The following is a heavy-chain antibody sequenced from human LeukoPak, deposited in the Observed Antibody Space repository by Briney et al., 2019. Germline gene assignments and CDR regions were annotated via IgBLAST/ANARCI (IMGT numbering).Heavy chain of an antibody. D-gene: IGHD6-6*01. CDR3: AREFSSSHIKFDY. CDR2: MNPDSGGT. CDR1: GYTFTGYY. Sequence: ASVKVSCKASGYTFTGYYMQWVRQAPGQGLEWMGWMNPDSGGTNYAQKFQGRVTMTRDTSINTAYMELSRLRSDDTAVYYCAREFSSSHIKFDYWGQGTLVTVSS. J-gene: IGHJ4*02. V-gene: IGHV1-2*02.